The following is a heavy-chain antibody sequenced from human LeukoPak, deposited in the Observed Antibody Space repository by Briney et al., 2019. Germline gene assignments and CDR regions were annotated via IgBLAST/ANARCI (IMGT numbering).Heavy chain of an antibody. Sequence: SQTLSLTRTVSGGSISSGGYYWNWIRQHPGKGLEWIGYIYYSGSTYYNPSLKSGVTISVDTSKNQFSLKLSSVTAADTAVYYCARSPGGAAYYFDYWGQGTLVTVSS. J-gene: IGHJ4*02. V-gene: IGHV4-31*03. CDR1: GGSISSGGYY. CDR3: ARSPGGAAYYFDY. CDR2: IYYSGST. D-gene: IGHD3-10*01.